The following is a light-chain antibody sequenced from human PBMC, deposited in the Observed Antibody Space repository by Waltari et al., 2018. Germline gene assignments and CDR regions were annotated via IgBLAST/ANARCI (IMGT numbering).Light chain of an antibody. CDR1: PSIGKY. CDR2: DAY. Sequence: DIVLTQFPGTLSLSAGERATLSCRASPSIGKYLAWYQLRPGQAPRLLIYDAYIRAAGIPDRFSGSGSGTDFSLTISRLEPDDFAMYYCQHYVRLLVTFGQGTKVEIK. CDR3: QHYVRLLVT. V-gene: IGKV3-20*01. J-gene: IGKJ1*01.